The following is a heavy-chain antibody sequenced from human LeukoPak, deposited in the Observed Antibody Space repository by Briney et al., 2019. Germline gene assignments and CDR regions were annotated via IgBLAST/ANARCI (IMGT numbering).Heavy chain of an antibody. V-gene: IGHV4-34*01. Sequence: SETLSLTCAVYGGSFSGYYWSWIRKPPGKGLEWIGEINHSGSTNYNPSLKSRVTISVDTSKNQFSLKLSSVTAADTAVYYCARGVVGNYDFWSGYYTVRPRFDYWGQGTLVTVSS. J-gene: IGHJ4*02. D-gene: IGHD3-3*01. CDR3: ARGVVGNYDFWSGYYTVRPRFDY. CDR2: INHSGST. CDR1: GGSFSGYY.